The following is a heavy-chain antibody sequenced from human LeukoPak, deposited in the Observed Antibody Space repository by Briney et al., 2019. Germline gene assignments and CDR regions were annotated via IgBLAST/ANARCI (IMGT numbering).Heavy chain of an antibody. CDR1: GGSITSYY. CDR3: ARQNPAAAGQGLDY. D-gene: IGHD6-13*01. CDR2: IYFSGST. V-gene: IGHV4-59*08. Sequence: SETLSLTCTVSGGSITSYYWSWIRQPPGMGLEWIGYIYFSGSTNYNPSLKSRVTISVDTSKNQFSLNLSSVTAADTAVYYCARQNPAAAGQGLDYWGQGALVTDSS. J-gene: IGHJ4*02.